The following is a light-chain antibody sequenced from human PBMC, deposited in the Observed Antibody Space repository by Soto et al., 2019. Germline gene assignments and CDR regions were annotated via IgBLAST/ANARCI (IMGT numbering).Light chain of an antibody. CDR3: QSYDSSLRV. CDR1: SSNIGAGYD. V-gene: IGLV1-40*01. Sequence: QSVLTQPPSVSGAPGQRVTISCTGSSSNIGAGYDVHWYQQLPGTAPKLLIYGNSNRSSGVPDRFSGSKSGTSASLAITGLQAEDEADYYCQSYDSSLRVFGTGTKVTGL. J-gene: IGLJ1*01. CDR2: GNS.